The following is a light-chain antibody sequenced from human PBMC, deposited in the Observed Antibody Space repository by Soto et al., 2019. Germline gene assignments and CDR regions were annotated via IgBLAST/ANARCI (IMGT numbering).Light chain of an antibody. CDR1: QSVNTN. J-gene: IGKJ5*01. CDR3: QHYVGGPTVT. Sequence: EIVMTQSPATLYVSPGDSATLSCRASQSVNTNVAWYRQDPGQAPRLVIYGASTKAAGTPGRFTGSGSGTDFTLTISRLEPEDFALYYCQHYVGGPTVTFGQGTRLEIK. V-gene: IGKV3D-15*01. CDR2: GAS.